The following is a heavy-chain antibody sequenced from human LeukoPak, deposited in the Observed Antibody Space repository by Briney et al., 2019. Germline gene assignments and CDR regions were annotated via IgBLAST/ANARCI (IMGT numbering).Heavy chain of an antibody. D-gene: IGHD3-10*01. CDR2: IYYSGST. J-gene: IGHJ5*02. CDR1: GGSISSSSYY. Sequence: SETLSLTCTVSGGSISSSSYYWGWIRQPPGKGLEWIGSIYYSGSTYYNPSLKSRVTISVDTSKNQFSLKLSSVTAADTAVYYCAREVTMVRGVKTNWFEPWGQGTLVTVSS. V-gene: IGHV4-39*07. CDR3: AREVTMVRGVKTNWFEP.